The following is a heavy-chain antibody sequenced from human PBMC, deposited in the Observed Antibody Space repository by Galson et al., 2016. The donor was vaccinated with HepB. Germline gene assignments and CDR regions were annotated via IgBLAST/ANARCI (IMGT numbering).Heavy chain of an antibody. CDR2: ITGDGDST. D-gene: IGHD2-15*01. J-gene: IGHJ6*02. CDR1: GFTVTSNY. V-gene: IGHV3-43*02. Sequence: SLRLSCAASGFTVTSNYMNWVRQAPGKGLEWVSLITGDGDSTYYSDSVKGRFTISRDNSKNSLYLQMNSLRAEDTALYFCANGGFPYFYGMDVWGQGTTVTVSS. CDR3: ANGGFPYFYGMDV.